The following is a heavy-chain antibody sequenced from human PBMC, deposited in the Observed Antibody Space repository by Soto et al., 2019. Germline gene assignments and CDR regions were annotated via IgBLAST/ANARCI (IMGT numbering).Heavy chain of an antibody. J-gene: IGHJ4*02. Sequence: QVQLQQSGPGLVNPSQTLTLTCAISGASVSSNSAIWNWIRQSPSRGLEWLGRTYYRSKWYNNYAESVKGRITINPDTSKNQFSLPLNSVTHEDTSVYYCSTWHFDYWGQGTLVPVSS. CDR3: STWHFDY. CDR1: GASVSSNSAI. CDR2: TYYRSKWYN. V-gene: IGHV6-1*01.